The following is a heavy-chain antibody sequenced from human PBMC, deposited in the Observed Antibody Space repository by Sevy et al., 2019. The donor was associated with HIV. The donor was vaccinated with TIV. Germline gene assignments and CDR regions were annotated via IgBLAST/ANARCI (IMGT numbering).Heavy chain of an antibody. CDR1: GYAFSNYG. CDR2: ISGFNGNK. Sequence: ASVKVSCKTSGYAFSNYGIVWVRQAPGQGLEWLSWISGFNGNKHYAEKFQDRVSMTIDTATDKFYIDLRRLTSDDTGVYYCARERGKDGDSGFDYWGQGTLVTASS. V-gene: IGHV1-18*01. CDR3: ARERGKDGDSGFDY. D-gene: IGHD2-21*02. J-gene: IGHJ4*02.